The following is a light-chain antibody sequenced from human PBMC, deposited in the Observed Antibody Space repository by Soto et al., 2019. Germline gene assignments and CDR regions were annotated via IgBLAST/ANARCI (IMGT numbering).Light chain of an antibody. Sequence: EIGMTQSPATLSVSPGDRATLSCRASQSVSSIAWYQQKPGQPPRLLIYGASRRATNIPARFRGGGSDTEFTLTISTLQSEDFAVYYCQYYDNWRLSFGGGTTVEIK. J-gene: IGKJ4*01. CDR1: QSVSS. CDR3: QYYDNWRLS. V-gene: IGKV3-15*01. CDR2: GAS.